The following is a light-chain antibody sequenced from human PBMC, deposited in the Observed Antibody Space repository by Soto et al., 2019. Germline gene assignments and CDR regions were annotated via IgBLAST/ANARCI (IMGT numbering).Light chain of an antibody. CDR1: SGHSNYI. CDR2: IEATGGY. J-gene: IGLJ2*01. Sequence: QLVLTQSSSASASLGSSVKLTCTLSSGHSNYIIAWHQQQPGKAPRYLMKIEATGGYSRGIGAPDRFSGSSSGADRYLTISDVQSADEAAYYCETWDSNSVVFGGGTKLTVL. V-gene: IGLV4-60*03. CDR3: ETWDSNSVV.